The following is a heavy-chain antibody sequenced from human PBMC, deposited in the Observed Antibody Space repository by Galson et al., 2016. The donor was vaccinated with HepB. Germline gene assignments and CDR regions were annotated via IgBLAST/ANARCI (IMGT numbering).Heavy chain of an antibody. V-gene: IGHV3-7*03. CDR2: IKQNGSEK. D-gene: IGHD2-2*01. CDR1: GFTFSIYW. J-gene: IGHJ4*02. Sequence: SLRLSCAASGFTFSIYWMSWVRQAPGKGLEWVANIKQNGSEKYYVDSVGGRFTISRDNAKNSVYRQMNSLRAEDTAIYYCARARGSMTSGYGYWGKGTLVTCSS. CDR3: ARARGSMTSGYGY.